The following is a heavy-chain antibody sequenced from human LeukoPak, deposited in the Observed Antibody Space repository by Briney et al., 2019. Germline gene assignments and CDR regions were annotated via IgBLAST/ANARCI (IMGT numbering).Heavy chain of an antibody. CDR2: DYCGGNT. J-gene: IGHJ4*02. CDR3: ARDHFGSLDS. CDR1: GFSVTTDSYC. V-gene: IGHV4-61*01. Sequence: SETLSLTCTVSGFSVTTDSYCWGWIRQPPGKGLEWIGYDYCGGNTNYDPTLKRRVTISVDTSKNQFSLTLTSVTAADTAVYFCARDHFGSLDSWGQGILVTVSS. D-gene: IGHD3-10*01.